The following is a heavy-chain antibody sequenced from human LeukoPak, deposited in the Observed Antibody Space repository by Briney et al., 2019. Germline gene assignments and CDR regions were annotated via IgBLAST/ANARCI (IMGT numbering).Heavy chain of an antibody. CDR1: GGSISSYY. D-gene: IGHD1-7*01. CDR2: IYYSGST. CDR3: ARGSRELYYFNY. Sequence: SETLSLTCTVSGGSISSYYWSWIRQPPGKGLEWIGYIYYSGSTKYNPSLKSRVTISVDASKTQFSLKLNSVTAADTAVYYCARGSRELYYFNYWGQGTLVTVSS. J-gene: IGHJ4*02. V-gene: IGHV4-59*01.